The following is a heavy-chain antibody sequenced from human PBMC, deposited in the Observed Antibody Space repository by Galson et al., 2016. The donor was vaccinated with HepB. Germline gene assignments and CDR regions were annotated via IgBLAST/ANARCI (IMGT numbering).Heavy chain of an antibody. CDR3: ARVTCFGIIVGFDP. Sequence: SENLSLTCTVYGGSISPYYWSWIRQTPGLGLQYIGYVYPTGSTHYNPSLKSRVTLSVDTSKNQFSLKLSSVTAADTAIYYCARVTCFGIIVGFDPWDQGILVTVSA. D-gene: IGHD2-15*01. CDR2: VYPTGST. CDR1: GGSISPYY. V-gene: IGHV4-59*01. J-gene: IGHJ5*02.